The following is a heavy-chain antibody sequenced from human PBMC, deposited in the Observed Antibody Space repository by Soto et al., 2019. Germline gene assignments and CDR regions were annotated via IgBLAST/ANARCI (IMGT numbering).Heavy chain of an antibody. CDR3: ASSGKQSDYYGMDV. CDR1: GYTFTGYY. CDR2: INPNSGGT. Sequence: VASVKVSCKASGYTFTGYYMHWVRQAPGQGLEWMGWINPNSGGTNYAQKFQGWVTMTRDTSISTAYMELSRLRSDDTAVYYCASSGKQSDYYGMDVWGQGTTVTVSS. D-gene: IGHD3-10*01. J-gene: IGHJ6*02. V-gene: IGHV1-2*04.